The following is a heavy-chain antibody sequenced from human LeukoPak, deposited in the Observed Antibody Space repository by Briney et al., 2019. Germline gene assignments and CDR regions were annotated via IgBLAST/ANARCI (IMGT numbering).Heavy chain of an antibody. CDR2: ISYDGSNK. CDR3: TKVICGGDCYYGFDY. V-gene: IGHV3-30*18. Sequence: GGSLRLSCAASGFTFSSYGMHWVRQAPGKGLEWVAVISYDGSNKYYADSVKGRFTISRDNSKNTLYLQMNSLRAEDTAVYYCTKVICGGDCYYGFDYWGQGTLVTVSS. D-gene: IGHD2-21*02. J-gene: IGHJ4*02. CDR1: GFTFSSYG.